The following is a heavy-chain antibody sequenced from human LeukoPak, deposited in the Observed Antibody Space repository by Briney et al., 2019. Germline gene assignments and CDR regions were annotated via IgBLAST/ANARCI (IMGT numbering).Heavy chain of an antibody. D-gene: IGHD3-10*01. CDR1: GGTFSSYA. V-gene: IGHV1-69*04. Sequence: SVKVSCKASGGTFSSYAISWVRQAPGQGLEWMGRIIPILGIANYAQKFQGRVTITADKSTSTAYMELSSLRSEDTAVYYCARDCLVRGVIQPFSDYWGQGTLVTVSS. J-gene: IGHJ4*02. CDR3: ARDCLVRGVIQPFSDY. CDR2: IIPILGIA.